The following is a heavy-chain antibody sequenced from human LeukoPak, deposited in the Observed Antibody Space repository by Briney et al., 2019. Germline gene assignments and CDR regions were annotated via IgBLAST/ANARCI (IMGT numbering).Heavy chain of an antibody. J-gene: IGHJ4*02. CDR2: IYYSGST. D-gene: IGHD5-24*01. CDR3: ARQDGY. Sequence: PSETLSLTCTVSGDSISRGRYYWSWVRQPAGKELEWIGYIYYSGSTNYNPSLKSRVTISVDTSKNQFSLKLSSVTAADTAVYYCARQDGYWGQGTLVTVSS. CDR1: GDSISRGRYY. V-gene: IGHV4-61*10.